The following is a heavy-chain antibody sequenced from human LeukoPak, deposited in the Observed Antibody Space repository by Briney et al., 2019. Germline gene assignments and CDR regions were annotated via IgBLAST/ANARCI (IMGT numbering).Heavy chain of an antibody. J-gene: IGHJ4*02. D-gene: IGHD6-13*01. CDR1: GGTFSSYA. Sequence: GASVKVSCKASGGTFSSYAISWVRQAPGQGLEWMGGIIPIFGTANYAQKFQGRVTITADKSTSTAYMELSSLRSEDTAVCYCARVEQQQLVIDYWGQGTLVTVSS. CDR3: ARVEQQQLVIDY. V-gene: IGHV1-69*06. CDR2: IIPIFGTA.